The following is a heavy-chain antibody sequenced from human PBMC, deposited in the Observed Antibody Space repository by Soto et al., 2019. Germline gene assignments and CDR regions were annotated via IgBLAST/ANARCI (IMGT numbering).Heavy chain of an antibody. CDR1: GGSISSYY. V-gene: IGHV4-59*08. J-gene: IGHJ4*02. Sequence: QVQLQESGPGLVKPSETLSLTCTVSGGSISSYYWSWIRQPPGKGLEWIGYIYYSGSTNYNPSLRSXAXIXXDTAKNRCSLKLSAVTAADTAVYYCARRYGYSFDYWGQGTLVTVSS. CDR2: IYYSGST. CDR3: ARRYGYSFDY. D-gene: IGHD1-1*01.